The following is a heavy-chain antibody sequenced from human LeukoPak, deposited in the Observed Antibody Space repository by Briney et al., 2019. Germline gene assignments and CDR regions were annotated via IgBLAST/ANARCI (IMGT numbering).Heavy chain of an antibody. J-gene: IGHJ4*02. Sequence: GRSLRLSCTASGFTFGDYAMSWVRQAPGKGLEWVGFIRSKAYGGTTEYAASVKGRFTISRDDSKSIAYLQMNSLKTEDIAVYYCTRGYCSSTSCYLFPSYYFDYWGQGTLVTVSS. CDR3: TRGYCSSTSCYLFPSYYFDY. CDR2: IRSKAYGGTT. D-gene: IGHD2-2*01. CDR1: GFTFGDYA. V-gene: IGHV3-49*04.